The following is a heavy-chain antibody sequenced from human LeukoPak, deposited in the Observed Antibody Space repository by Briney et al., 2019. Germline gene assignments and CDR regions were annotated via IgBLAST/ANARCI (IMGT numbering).Heavy chain of an antibody. CDR1: GFIFSSFW. CDR3: GRGMRDYYGLDY. Sequence: GGSLRLSCAASGFIFSSFWMHWVRQVPGKGLVWVSHINSDGRKTDYADSVRGRFAISRDDAKNTLYLQMNRLTVEDTAVYYCGRGMRDYYGLDYWGQGILVTVSS. V-gene: IGHV3-74*01. D-gene: IGHD3-10*01. CDR2: INSDGRKT. J-gene: IGHJ4*02.